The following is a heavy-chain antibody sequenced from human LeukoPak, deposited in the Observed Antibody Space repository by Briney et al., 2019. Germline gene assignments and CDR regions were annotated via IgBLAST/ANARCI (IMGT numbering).Heavy chain of an antibody. Sequence: SEILSLTCTVSGGSISSYYWSWIRQPPGKGLEWIGYIYYSGSTNYNPSLKSRVTISVDTSKNQFSLKLSSVTAADTAVYYCASSGSYGPYNWFDPWGQGTLVTVSS. D-gene: IGHD3-10*01. CDR2: IYYSGST. CDR3: ASSGSYGPYNWFDP. V-gene: IGHV4-59*01. J-gene: IGHJ5*02. CDR1: GGSISSYY.